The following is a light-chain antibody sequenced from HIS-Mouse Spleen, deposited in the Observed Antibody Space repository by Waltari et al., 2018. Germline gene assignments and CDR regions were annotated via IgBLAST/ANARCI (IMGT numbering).Light chain of an antibody. V-gene: IGLV1-47*01. Sequence: QSVLTQPPSASGTPGQRVTISCSGSSSNIGSNYVYWYQQLPGTAPKLLIYRNNRRPAWVPDRVSGSKSGTSAALASSGLRSEDEADYYCAAWDDSLSGPVFGGGTKLTVL. CDR3: AAWDDSLSGPV. CDR1: SSNIGSNY. J-gene: IGLJ3*02. CDR2: RNN.